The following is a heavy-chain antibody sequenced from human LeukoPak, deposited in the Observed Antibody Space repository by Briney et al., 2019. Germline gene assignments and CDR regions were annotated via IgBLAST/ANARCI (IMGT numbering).Heavy chain of an antibody. CDR1: GYTLTELS. V-gene: IGHV1-24*01. CDR3: ATDLLSIAAAGTDDY. J-gene: IGHJ4*02. CDR2: FDPEDGET. D-gene: IGHD6-13*01. Sequence: ASVKVSCKVSGYTLTELSMHWVRQAPGKGREGLGGFDPEDGETICAQKFQGRVTMTEDTSTDTAYMELSSLRSEDTAVYYCATDLLSIAAAGTDDYWGQGTLVTVSS.